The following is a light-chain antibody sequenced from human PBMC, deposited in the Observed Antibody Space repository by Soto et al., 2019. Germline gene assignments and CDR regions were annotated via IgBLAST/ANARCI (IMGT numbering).Light chain of an antibody. CDR1: SSNIGSNT. CDR3: AAWDDSLNGLV. J-gene: IGLJ1*01. Sequence: QSVLTQPPSASGTPGQRVTISCSGSSSNIGSNTVNWYQQLPGTAPKLLIYNNNQRPSGVPDRFSGSKSGTSASLAISGLQSDEEADYYCAAWDDSLNGLVFGTGTKVTVL. V-gene: IGLV1-44*01. CDR2: NNN.